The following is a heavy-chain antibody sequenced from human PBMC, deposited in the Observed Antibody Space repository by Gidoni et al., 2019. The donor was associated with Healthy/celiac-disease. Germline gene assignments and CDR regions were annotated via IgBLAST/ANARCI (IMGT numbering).Heavy chain of an antibody. D-gene: IGHD3-3*01. Sequence: QVKLVVTGGGLVKPGGSLRLSCAASGFNSSDYYMSWIRQAPGKGLEWVSYISSSSSYTNYAASVKGRFTISRDNAKNSLYLQMNSLRAEDTAVYYCARALNYDFWRFDYWGQGTLVTVSS. CDR1: GFNSSDYY. V-gene: IGHV3-11*06. J-gene: IGHJ4*02. CDR2: ISSSSSYT. CDR3: ARALNYDFWRFDY.